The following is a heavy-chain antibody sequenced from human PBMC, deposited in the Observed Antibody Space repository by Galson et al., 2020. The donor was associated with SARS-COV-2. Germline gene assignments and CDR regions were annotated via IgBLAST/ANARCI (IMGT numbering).Heavy chain of an antibody. V-gene: IGHV4-59*01. Sequence: SDTLSLPCTVSGGSISSNHWSWIRQPPGKGLEWIAYIYYSGNTNYNTSLKSRVSISADTSKNQFSLKLRSVTSADTAVYYCVREREFWSGIREGYMDVWGKGTTVTVSS. D-gene: IGHD3-3*01. CDR3: VREREFWSGIREGYMDV. J-gene: IGHJ6*03. CDR1: GGSISSNH. CDR2: IYYSGNT.